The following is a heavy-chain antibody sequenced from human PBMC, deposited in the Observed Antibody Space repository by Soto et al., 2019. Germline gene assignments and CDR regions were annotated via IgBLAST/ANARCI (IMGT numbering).Heavy chain of an antibody. CDR2: IYLGDSDT. D-gene: IGHD2-2*01. J-gene: IGHJ4*02. CDR1: GFTFTSYW. V-gene: IGHV5-51*01. CDR3: AKHEGYCSSTTCSNFDY. Sequence: ESLKISCKASGFTFTSYWIAWVRQMPGKGLEWMGIIYLGDSDTSYSPSFQGQVTISADKSINTAYLQWSSLKASDTAMYYCAKHEGYCSSTTCSNFDYWGQGTLVTVS.